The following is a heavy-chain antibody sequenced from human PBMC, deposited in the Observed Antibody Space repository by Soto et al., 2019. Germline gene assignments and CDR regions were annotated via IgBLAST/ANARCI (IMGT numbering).Heavy chain of an antibody. J-gene: IGHJ5*02. Sequence: QVQLVQSGAEVKKPGASVKVSCKASGYTFTSHDINWMRQTTGQGLEWMGWMNPNSGHTNYAQKFQGRVTMTRDTSIRTAFRELTNLRSEDTAIYYCASDMSTTWGQGTLVTVSS. V-gene: IGHV1-8*01. CDR2: MNPNSGHT. CDR3: ASDMSTT. CDR1: GYTFTSHD. D-gene: IGHD2-2*01.